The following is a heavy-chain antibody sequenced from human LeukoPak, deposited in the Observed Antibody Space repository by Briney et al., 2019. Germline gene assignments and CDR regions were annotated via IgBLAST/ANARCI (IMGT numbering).Heavy chain of an antibody. J-gene: IGHJ4*02. CDR1: GFTFSSYS. D-gene: IGHD3-3*01. CDR2: ISSSSSYI. V-gene: IGHV3-21*01. CDR3: ASGWYYDFWSGYPLGNY. Sequence: GGSLRLSCAASGFTFSSYSMNWVRQAPGKGLEWVSSISSSSSYICYADSVKGRFTISRDNAKNSLYLQMNSLRAEDTAVYYCASGWYYDFWSGYPLGNYWGQGTLVTVSS.